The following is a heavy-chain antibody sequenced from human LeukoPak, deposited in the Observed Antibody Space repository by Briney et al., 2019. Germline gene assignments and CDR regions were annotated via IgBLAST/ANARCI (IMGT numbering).Heavy chain of an antibody. Sequence: GASVKVSCKASGYSITSYDINWVRQATGQGLEWMGWMNPNSGNTGYAQKFQGRVTITRNTSISTAYMELSSLRSEDTAVYYCARGYCSSTSCYLGQNWFDPWGQGTLVTVSS. D-gene: IGHD2-2*01. CDR2: MNPNSGNT. J-gene: IGHJ5*02. CDR3: ARGYCSSTSCYLGQNWFDP. CDR1: GYSITSYD. V-gene: IGHV1-8*03.